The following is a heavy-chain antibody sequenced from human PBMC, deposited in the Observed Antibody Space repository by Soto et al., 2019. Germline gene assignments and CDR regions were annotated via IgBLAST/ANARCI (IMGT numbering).Heavy chain of an antibody. D-gene: IGHD2-2*01. CDR1: GFSLSTYGEG. CDR3: GHSGLTSLGDS. V-gene: IGHV2-5*02. CDR2: IYWDDDM. J-gene: IGHJ4*02. Sequence: QITLKESGPTLVEPTQTLTLTCTFFGFSLSTYGEGVAWIRQPPGKALEWLALIYWDDDMRYNPSLRNRLTVAKDTSKNQVVGTMTNVDPMDTGTYLRGHSGLTSLGDSWGQGIAVTVAS.